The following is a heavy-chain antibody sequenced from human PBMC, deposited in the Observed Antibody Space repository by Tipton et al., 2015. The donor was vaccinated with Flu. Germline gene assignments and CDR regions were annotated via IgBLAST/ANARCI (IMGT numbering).Heavy chain of an antibody. V-gene: IGHV4-34*01. CDR1: GGSVSGHY. CDR3: ARHGGYYFDY. Sequence: AGLVKPSETLSLTCAVYGGSVSGHYWSWIRQPPGKGLEWIGEINHSGRTNYNPSLKSRVTISVDTSKNQFSLKLSSVNAADTAVYYCARHGGYYFDYWGQGTLVTVSS. J-gene: IGHJ4*02. D-gene: IGHD4-23*01. CDR2: INHSGRT.